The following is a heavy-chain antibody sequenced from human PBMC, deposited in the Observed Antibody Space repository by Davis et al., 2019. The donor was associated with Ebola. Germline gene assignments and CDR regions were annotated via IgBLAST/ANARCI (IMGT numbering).Heavy chain of an antibody. J-gene: IGHJ6*02. CDR2: IYYSGST. Sequence: PGGSLRLSCAASGFIFSNYAMSWIRQPPGKGLEWIGYIYYSGSTNYNPSLKSRVTISVDTSKNQFSLKLSSVTAADTAVYYCARGKSNTCSSTSCAHGMDVWGQGTTVTVSS. D-gene: IGHD2-2*01. V-gene: IGHV4-59*12. CDR3: ARGKSNTCSSTSCAHGMDV. CDR1: GFIFSNYA.